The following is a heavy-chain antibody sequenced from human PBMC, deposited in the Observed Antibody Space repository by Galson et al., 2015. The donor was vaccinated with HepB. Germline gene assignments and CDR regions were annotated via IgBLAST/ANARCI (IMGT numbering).Heavy chain of an antibody. CDR2: ISGSGGST. CDR3: ARSEMPSGTIFGVVIRKGAYDYYYYGMDV. CDR1: GFTFSSYA. J-gene: IGHJ6*02. D-gene: IGHD3-3*01. Sequence: SLRLSCAASGFTFSSYAMSWVRQAPGKGLEWVSAISGSGGSTYYADSVKGRFTISRDNSKNTLYLQMNSLRSEDTAVYYCARSEMPSGTIFGVVIRKGAYDYYYYGMDVWGQGTTVTVSS. V-gene: IGHV3-23*01.